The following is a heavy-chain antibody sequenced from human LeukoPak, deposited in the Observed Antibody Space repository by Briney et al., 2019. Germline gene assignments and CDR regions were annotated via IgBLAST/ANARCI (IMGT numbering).Heavy chain of an antibody. CDR3: AREVGSITMIVVVITGPYGTDV. CDR2: ISYDGSNK. Sequence: GGSLRLSCAASGFTFSSNAMHWVRQAPGKGLEWVAVISYDGSNKYYADSVKGRFTISRDNSKNTLYLQMNSLRAEDTAVYYCAREVGSITMIVVVITGPYGTDVWGQGTTVTVSS. D-gene: IGHD3-22*01. J-gene: IGHJ6*02. V-gene: IGHV3-30-3*01. CDR1: GFTFSSNA.